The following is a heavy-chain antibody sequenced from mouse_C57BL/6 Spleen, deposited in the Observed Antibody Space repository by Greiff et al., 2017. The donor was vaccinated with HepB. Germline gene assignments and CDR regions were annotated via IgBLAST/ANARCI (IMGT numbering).Heavy chain of an antibody. J-gene: IGHJ3*01. D-gene: IGHD2-3*01. CDR2: IYPGSGNT. V-gene: IGHV1-76*01. Sequence: QVQLKESGAELVRPGASVKLSCKASGYTFTDYYINWVKQRPGQGLEWIARIYPGSGNTYYNEKFKGKATLTAEKSSSTAYMQLSSLTSEDSAVYFCARGEDGYYAYWGQGTLVTVSA. CDR1: GYTFTDYY. CDR3: ARGEDGYYAY.